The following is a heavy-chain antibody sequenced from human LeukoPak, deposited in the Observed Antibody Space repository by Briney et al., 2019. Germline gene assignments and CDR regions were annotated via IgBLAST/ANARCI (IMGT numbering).Heavy chain of an antibody. CDR3: ATTIVAREDYYYYMDV. D-gene: IGHD5-12*01. Sequence: ASVNVSCKVSGYTLTELSMHWVRQAPGNGREWMGGFDPEDGETIYAQKFQGIVTMTEDTSTDTAYMELSSLRSEDTAVYYCATTIVAREDYYYYMDVWGKGTTVTVSS. V-gene: IGHV1-24*01. J-gene: IGHJ6*03. CDR1: GYTLTELS. CDR2: FDPEDGET.